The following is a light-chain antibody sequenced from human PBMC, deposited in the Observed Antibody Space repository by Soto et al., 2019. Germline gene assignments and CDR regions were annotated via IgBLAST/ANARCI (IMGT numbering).Light chain of an antibody. CDR1: SSDVGSYNL. CDR2: EGA. CDR3: CSYAGSGTFVL. V-gene: IGLV2-23*03. J-gene: IGLJ2*01. Sequence: QSALTQPASVSESPGQSIAISCTGTSSDVGSYNLVSWYQQYPGKAPKLIIYEGAKRPPGVSNGFSWSKSGNTAPLKISGLPADDGGDYYCCSYAGSGTFVLFGGGTKVTVL.